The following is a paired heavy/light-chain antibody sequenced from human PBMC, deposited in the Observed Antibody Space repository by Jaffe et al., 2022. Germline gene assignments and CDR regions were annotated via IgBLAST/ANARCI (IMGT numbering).Light chain of an antibody. J-gene: IGKJ5*01. Sequence: AIQLTQSPSSLSASVGDRVTITCRASQGISSALAWYQQKPGKAPKLLIYDASSLESGVPSRFSGSGSGTDFTLTISSLQPEDFATYYCQQFNSYPPITFGQGTRLEIK. CDR1: QGISSA. CDR3: QQFNSYPPIT. CDR2: DAS. V-gene: IGKV1-13*02.
Heavy chain of an antibody. CDR2: INTNTGNP. D-gene: IGHD2-21*01. V-gene: IGHV7-4-1*02. J-gene: IGHJ4*02. CDR3: ARVDEGVVFDY. Sequence: QVQLVQSGSELKKPGASVKVSCKASGYTFTSYAMNWVRQAPGQGLEWMGWINTNTGNPTYAQGFTGRFVFSLDTSVSTAYLQISSLKAEDTAVYYCARVDEGVVFDYWGQGTLVTVSS. CDR1: GYTFTSYA.